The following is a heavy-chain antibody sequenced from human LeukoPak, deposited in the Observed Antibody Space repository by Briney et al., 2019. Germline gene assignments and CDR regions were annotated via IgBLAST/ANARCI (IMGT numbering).Heavy chain of an antibody. CDR2: INHSGST. J-gene: IGHJ4*02. CDR3: ARGGRIPRLQYFDY. D-gene: IGHD5-18*01. CDR1: GGSFSGYY. Sequence: SETLSLTCAVYGGSFSGYYWSWIRQPPGKGLEWIGEINHSGSTNYNPSLQSRVTISVDTSKNQFSLKLSSVTAADTAVYYCARGGRIPRLQYFDYWGQGTLVTVSS. V-gene: IGHV4-34*01.